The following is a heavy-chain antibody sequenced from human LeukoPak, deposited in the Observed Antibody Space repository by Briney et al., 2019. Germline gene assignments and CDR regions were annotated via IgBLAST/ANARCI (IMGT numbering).Heavy chain of an antibody. V-gene: IGHV4-34*01. CDR3: ARGSQGYCSSTSCSFDY. CDR1: GGSFSGYY. CDR2: INHSGST. Sequence: PSETPSLTCAVYGGSFSGYYWSWIRQPPGKGLEWIGEINHSGSTNYNPSLKSRVTISVDTSKNQSSLKLSSVTAADTAVYYCARGSQGYCSSTSCSFDYWGQGTLVTVSS. D-gene: IGHD2-2*01. J-gene: IGHJ4*02.